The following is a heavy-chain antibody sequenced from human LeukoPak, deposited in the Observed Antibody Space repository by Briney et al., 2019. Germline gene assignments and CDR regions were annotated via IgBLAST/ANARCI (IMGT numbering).Heavy chain of an antibody. D-gene: IGHD2-15*01. J-gene: IGHJ5*02. V-gene: IGHV4-59*12. CDR2: IYYSGST. Sequence: SETLSLTCTVSGGSISSYYWSWIRQPPGKGLEWIGYIYYSGSTNYNPSLKSRVTISVDTSKNQFSLKLSSVTAADTAVYYYARLGYRDIYCSGGSCYGWFDPWGQGTLVTVSS. CDR1: GGSISSYY. CDR3: ARLGYRDIYCSGGSCYGWFDP.